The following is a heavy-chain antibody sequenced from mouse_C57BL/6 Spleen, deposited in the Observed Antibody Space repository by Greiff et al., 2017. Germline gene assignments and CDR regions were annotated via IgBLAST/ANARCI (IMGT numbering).Heavy chain of an antibody. CDR1: GYAFSSYW. D-gene: IGHD1-1*01. CDR3: ARGGTTVVATDAMDY. V-gene: IGHV1-80*01. CDR2: IYPGDGDT. Sequence: VQGVESGAELVKPGASVKISCKASGYAFSSYWMNWVKQRPGKGLEWIGQIYPGDGDTNYNGKFKGKATLTADKSSSTAYMQLSSLTSEDSAVYFCARGGTTVVATDAMDYWGQGTSVTVSS. J-gene: IGHJ4*01.